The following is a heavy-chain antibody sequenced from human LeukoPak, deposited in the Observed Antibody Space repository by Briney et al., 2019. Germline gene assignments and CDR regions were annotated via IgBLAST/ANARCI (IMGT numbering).Heavy chain of an antibody. Sequence: GGSLRLSCAASGFTFDDYAMHWVRQAPGKGLEWVSGISWNSGSIGYADSVKGRFTISRDNAKNSLYLQMNSLRAEDMALYYCAKGMTKVVAPIDYWGQGTLVTVSS. CDR1: GFTFDDYA. D-gene: IGHD4-23*01. CDR2: ISWNSGSI. CDR3: AKGMTKVVAPIDY. J-gene: IGHJ4*02. V-gene: IGHV3-9*03.